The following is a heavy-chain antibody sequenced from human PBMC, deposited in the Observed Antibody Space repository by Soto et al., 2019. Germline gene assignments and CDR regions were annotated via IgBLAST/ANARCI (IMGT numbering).Heavy chain of an antibody. V-gene: IGHV4-59*08. Sequence: TLSLTCTVSGGSISSYYWSWIRQPPGKGLEWIGYIYYSVTTNYNPSLKSRVTISVDTSKNQFSLKLSSVTAADTAVYYCAVGRRWLQQYYFDYWGQGTLVTVSS. CDR3: AVGRRWLQQYYFDY. CDR2: IYYSVTT. J-gene: IGHJ4*02. D-gene: IGHD5-12*01. CDR1: GGSISSYY.